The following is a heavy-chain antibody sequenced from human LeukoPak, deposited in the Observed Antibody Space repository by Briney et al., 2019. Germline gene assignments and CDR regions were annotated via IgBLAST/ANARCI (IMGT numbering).Heavy chain of an antibody. CDR1: GFTFNNSL. CDR3: TTDHIY. V-gene: IGHV3-15*01. CDR2: ITSKTNGRKT. Sequence: PGGSLRLSCAASGFTFNNSLMSWVRQAPGKGLELVGRITSKTNGRKTDYAKPVKGSITISRDGSKNMLYLQMHRLKPEDTAVYYCTTDHIYWRQGTLVTVSS. J-gene: IGHJ4*02.